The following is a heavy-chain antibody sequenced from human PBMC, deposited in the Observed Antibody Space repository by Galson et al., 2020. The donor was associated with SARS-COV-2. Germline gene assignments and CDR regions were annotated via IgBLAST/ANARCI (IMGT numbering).Heavy chain of an antibody. D-gene: IGHD2-8*01. Sequence: GSLRPSCAASGFTFSDAWMNWVRQAPGKGLEWVGRIKSNGAGGTTDYAAPGRGRFTISRDDSTNTLYLQMNSLLAEDTALYYCTADPPTGGPLMDYWGQGTRVTVSS. V-gene: IGHV3-15*05. CDR2: IKSNGAGGTT. J-gene: IGHJ4*02. CDR3: TADPPTGGPLMDY. CDR1: GFTFSDAW.